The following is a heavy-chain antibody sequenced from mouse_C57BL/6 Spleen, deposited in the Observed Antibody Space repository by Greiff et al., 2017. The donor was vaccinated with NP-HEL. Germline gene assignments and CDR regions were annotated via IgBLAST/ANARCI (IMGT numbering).Heavy chain of an antibody. Sequence: AQLQQSGAELARPGASVKLSCKASGYTFTSYGISWVKQRTGQGLEWIGEIYPRSGNTYYNEKFKGKATLTADKSSSTAYMELRSLTSEDSAGYSCAREVLDSSGYVDYWGQGTTLTVSS. CDR1: GYTFTSYG. CDR2: IYPRSGNT. V-gene: IGHV1-81*01. CDR3: AREVLDSSGYVDY. D-gene: IGHD3-2*02. J-gene: IGHJ2*01.